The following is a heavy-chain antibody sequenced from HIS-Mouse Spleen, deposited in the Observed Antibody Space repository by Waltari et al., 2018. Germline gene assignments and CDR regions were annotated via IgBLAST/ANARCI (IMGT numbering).Heavy chain of an antibody. J-gene: IGHJ4*02. V-gene: IGHV3-30*04. CDR3: ARRHSSGYSDYYFDY. CDR2: ISYDGSNK. Sequence: TFSSYAMHWVRQAPGKGLEWVAVISYDGSNKYYADSVKGRFTISRDNSKNTLYLQMNSLRAEDTAVYYCARRHSSGYSDYYFDYWGQGTLVTVSS. D-gene: IGHD3-22*01. CDR1: TFSSYA.